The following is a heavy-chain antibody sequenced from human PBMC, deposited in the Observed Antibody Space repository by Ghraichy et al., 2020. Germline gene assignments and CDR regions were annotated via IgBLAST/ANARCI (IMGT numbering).Heavy chain of an antibody. CDR3: ARDHLLWFGELLKNAFDI. J-gene: IGHJ3*02. CDR2: IYTSGST. D-gene: IGHD3-10*01. Sequence: SQTLSLTCTVSGVSLSSYYWSWIRQPAGKGLEWIGRIYTSGSTNYNPSLTSRVTMSVDTSKNQFSLKLSSVTAADTAVYYCARDHLLWFGELLKNAFDIWGQGTMVTVSS. V-gene: IGHV4-4*07. CDR1: GVSLSSYY.